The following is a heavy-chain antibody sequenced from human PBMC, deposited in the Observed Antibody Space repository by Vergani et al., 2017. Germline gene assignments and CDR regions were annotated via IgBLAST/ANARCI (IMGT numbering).Heavy chain of an antibody. CDR3: ARGRRPVEWSYYDSRGYDFAGYFDY. D-gene: IGHD3-22*01. V-gene: IGHV1-2*02. Sequence: QVLLVQSGAEVKKPGASVKVSCKASGYTFTGYYMHWVRQAPGQGLEWMGWINPKSGGTNYAQKFQGRVTMTRDTSISTAYMELSRLRSDDTAVYYCARGRRPVEWSYYDSRGYDFAGYFDYWSQGTLVPVS. CDR2: INPKSGGT. CDR1: GYTFTGYY. J-gene: IGHJ4*02.